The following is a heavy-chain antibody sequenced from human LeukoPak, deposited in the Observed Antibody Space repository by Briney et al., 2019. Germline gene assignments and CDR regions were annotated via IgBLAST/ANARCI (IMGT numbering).Heavy chain of an antibody. D-gene: IGHD3-10*01. CDR2: IYSGGST. J-gene: IGHJ6*03. Sequence: PGGSLRLSCAASGFTVSSNYMSWVRQAPGKGLEWVSVIYSGGSTYYADSVKGRFTISRDNSKNTLYLQMNSLRAEDTAVYYCARDLYYGSGDYYYYYCMDVWGKGTTVTVSS. V-gene: IGHV3-66*02. CDR1: GFTVSSNY. CDR3: ARDLYYGSGDYYYYYCMDV.